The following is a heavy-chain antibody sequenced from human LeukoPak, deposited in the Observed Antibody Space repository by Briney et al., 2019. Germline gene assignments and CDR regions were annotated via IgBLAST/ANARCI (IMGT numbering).Heavy chain of an antibody. CDR2: ISGSGGST. CDR1: GFTFSNNG. D-gene: IGHD2-2*01. Sequence: GGSLRLSCAASGFTFSNNGMSWVRQAPGKGLEWVSAISGSGGSTYYADSVKGRFTISRDNSKNTLYLQMNSLRAEDTAVYYCAKGPSIVVVPAATYYFDYWGQGTLVTVSS. CDR3: AKGPSIVVVPAATYYFDY. J-gene: IGHJ4*02. V-gene: IGHV3-23*01.